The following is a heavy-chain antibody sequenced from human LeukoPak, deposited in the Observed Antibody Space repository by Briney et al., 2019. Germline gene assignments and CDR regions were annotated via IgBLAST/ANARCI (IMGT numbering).Heavy chain of an antibody. CDR1: GFTFSRYS. D-gene: IGHD2-2*01. J-gene: IGHJ6*03. V-gene: IGHV3-15*01. Sequence: PGGSLRLSCAASGFTFSRYSMNWVRQAPGKGLEWVGRIKSKTDGGTTDYAAPVKGRFTISRDDSKNTLYLQMNSLKTEDTAVYYCTTGLVYCSSTSCLTHYYYYMDVWGKGTTVTVSS. CDR2: IKSKTDGGTT. CDR3: TTGLVYCSSTSCLTHYYYYMDV.